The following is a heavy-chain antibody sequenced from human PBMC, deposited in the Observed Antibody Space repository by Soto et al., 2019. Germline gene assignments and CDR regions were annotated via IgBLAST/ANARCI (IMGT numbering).Heavy chain of an antibody. Sequence: ASVKVSCKASGYTFTSYGISWLRQSPGQGLEWMGWISAYNGNTNYAQKLQGRVTMTTDTSTSTAYMELRSLRSDDTAVYYCARGGFLEWLFYQINYYGMDVWGQGTTVTVSS. V-gene: IGHV1-18*04. CDR3: ARGGFLEWLFYQINYYGMDV. J-gene: IGHJ6*02. D-gene: IGHD3-3*01. CDR1: GYTFTSYG. CDR2: ISAYNGNT.